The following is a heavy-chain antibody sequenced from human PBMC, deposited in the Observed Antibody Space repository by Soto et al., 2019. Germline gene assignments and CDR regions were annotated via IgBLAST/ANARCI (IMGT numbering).Heavy chain of an antibody. V-gene: IGHV4-31*03. Sequence: QVQLQESGPGLVKPSQTLSLTCTVSGDSISSGGYYWSWIRQHPGKGLEWIGYIYYSGSAYYNPSLKSRLTISVDXXXXXFSLXLSSVTXXDTAVYYCARVVAATHNDYWGQGTLVTVSS. J-gene: IGHJ4*02. CDR1: GDSISSGGYY. CDR2: IYYSGSA. D-gene: IGHD2-15*01. CDR3: ARVVAATHNDY.